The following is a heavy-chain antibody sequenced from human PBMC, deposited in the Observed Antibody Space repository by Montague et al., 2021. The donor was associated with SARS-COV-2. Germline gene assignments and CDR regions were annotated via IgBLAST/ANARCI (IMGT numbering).Heavy chain of an antibody. Sequence: SETLSLTCAVSGGSISSSHWWSWVRQPPGKGLEWIGEIYHSGSTNYNPSLKSRVTISIDKSKNQFSLKLSSVTAADTAVYYCASLLPDGTVVATNIPFDSWGQGTLVTVSS. D-gene: IGHD2-21*02. CDR3: ASLLPDGTVVATNIPFDS. CDR1: GGSISSSHW. V-gene: IGHV4-4*02. CDR2: IYHSGST. J-gene: IGHJ4*02.